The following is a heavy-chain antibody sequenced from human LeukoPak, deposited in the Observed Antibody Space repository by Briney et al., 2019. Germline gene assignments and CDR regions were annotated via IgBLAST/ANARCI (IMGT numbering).Heavy chain of an antibody. CDR3: AKDWYCSSTSCYTRFDY. J-gene: IGHJ4*02. CDR1: GFTFSSSA. CDR2: ISGSGGST. Sequence: QTGGSLRLSCAASGFTFSSSAMSWVRQAPGKGLEWVSTISGSGGSTYYADSVKGRFTISRDNSKNTLYLQMNSLRAEDTAVYYCAKDWYCSSTSCYTRFDYWGQGTLVTVSS. D-gene: IGHD2-2*02. V-gene: IGHV3-23*01.